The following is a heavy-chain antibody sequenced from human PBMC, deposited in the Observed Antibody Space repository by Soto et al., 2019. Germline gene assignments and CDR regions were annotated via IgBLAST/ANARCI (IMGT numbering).Heavy chain of an antibody. J-gene: IGHJ4*02. CDR3: ARVGHRRLDYGDYPDKYYFDY. CDR2: ISAYNGNT. CDR1: GYTFTSYG. D-gene: IGHD4-17*01. V-gene: IGHV1-18*01. Sequence: ASVKVSCKASGYTFTSYGISWVRQAPGQGLEWMGWISAYNGNTNYAQKLQGRVTMTTDTSTSTAYMELRSLRSDDTAVYYCARVGHRRLDYGDYPDKYYFDYWGQGTLVTVSS.